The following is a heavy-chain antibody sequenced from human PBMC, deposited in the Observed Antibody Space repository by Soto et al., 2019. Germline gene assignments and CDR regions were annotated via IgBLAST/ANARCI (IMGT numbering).Heavy chain of an antibody. CDR1: GFIFSNFG. D-gene: IGHD6-6*01. CDR2: ISSDEKIK. Sequence: LRLSCVASGFIFSNFGMHWVRQAPGKGLEWVAVISSDEKIKQYADSVRGRFAISRDNSKNTLYLQMTSLRAEDTAIYYCARGLRSVLDYWGQGTLVTVSS. J-gene: IGHJ4*02. CDR3: ARGLRSVLDY. V-gene: IGHV3-33*01.